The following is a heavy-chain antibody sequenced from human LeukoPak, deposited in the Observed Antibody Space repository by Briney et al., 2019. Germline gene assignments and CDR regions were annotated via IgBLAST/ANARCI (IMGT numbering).Heavy chain of an antibody. V-gene: IGHV5-10-1*01. Sequence: GESLKISCKGSGYSFTSNWITWVCQMPGKGLEWMGRIDPSDSYSNYSPSFQGHVTISADKSISTAYLQWSSLKASDTAMYYCARGKDYGSGSQNWFDPWGQGTLVTVSS. CDR1: GYSFTSNW. D-gene: IGHD3-10*01. J-gene: IGHJ5*02. CDR2: IDPSDSYS. CDR3: ARGKDYGSGSQNWFDP.